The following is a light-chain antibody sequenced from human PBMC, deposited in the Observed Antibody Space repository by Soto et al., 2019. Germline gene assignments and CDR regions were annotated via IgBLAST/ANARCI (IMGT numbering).Light chain of an antibody. J-gene: IGLJ3*02. CDR2: DVN. CDR1: SSDVGGYNY. V-gene: IGLV2-14*01. Sequence: QSALTQPASVSGSPGQSITISCTGTSSDVGGYNYVSWYQQHPGKAPKLMIYDVNSRPSGVSNRFSGSKSGNTASLTISGRQAEDEADYYCSSYTSSTTRVFGGGTKLTVL. CDR3: SSYTSSTTRV.